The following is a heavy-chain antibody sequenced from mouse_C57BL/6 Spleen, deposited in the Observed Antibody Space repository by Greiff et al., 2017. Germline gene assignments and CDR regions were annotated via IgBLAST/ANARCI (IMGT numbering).Heavy chain of an antibody. V-gene: IGHV1-53*01. Sequence: QVQLQQPGTELVKPGASVKLSCKASGYTFPSYWMHWVKQRPGQGLEWIGNINPSNGGTNYNEKFKSKATLTVDKSSSTAYMQLSSLTSEDSAVXYCARILRVYYGNYDFDYWGQGTTLTVAS. CDR2: INPSNGGT. J-gene: IGHJ2*01. CDR1: GYTFPSYW. CDR3: ARILRVYYGNYDFDY. D-gene: IGHD2-1*01.